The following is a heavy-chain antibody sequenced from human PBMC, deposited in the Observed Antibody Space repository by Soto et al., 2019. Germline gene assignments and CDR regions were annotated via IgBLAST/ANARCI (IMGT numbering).Heavy chain of an antibody. Sequence: GGSLRLSCAASGFTFSSYGMHWVRQAPGKGLEWVAVISYDGSNKYYADSVKGRFTISRDNSKNTLYLQMNSLRAEDTAVYYCAREIERLLGFWGQGTLVTVAS. CDR1: GFTFSSYG. V-gene: IGHV3-30*03. D-gene: IGHD3-3*01. CDR3: AREIERLLGF. CDR2: ISYDGSNK. J-gene: IGHJ4*02.